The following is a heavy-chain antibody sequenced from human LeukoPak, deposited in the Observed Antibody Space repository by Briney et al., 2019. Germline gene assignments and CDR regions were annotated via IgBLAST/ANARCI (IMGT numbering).Heavy chain of an antibody. CDR2: INERATII. V-gene: IGHV3-74*01. D-gene: IGHD2-2*01. Sequence: GGSLRLSCAASGFTFSNYWMHWVRQAPGKGLEWVSRINERATIISYADSVKGRFTISRDNSKNTLYLQMNSLRAEDTAVYYCARGEVVVVPAVTYYFDYWGQGTLVTVSS. CDR1: GFTFSNYW. CDR3: ARGEVVVVPAVTYYFDY. J-gene: IGHJ4*02.